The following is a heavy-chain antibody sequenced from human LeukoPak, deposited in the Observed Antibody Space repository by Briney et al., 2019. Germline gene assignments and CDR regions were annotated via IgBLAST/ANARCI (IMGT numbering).Heavy chain of an antibody. Sequence: GGSLRLSCAASGFTFSSYWMSWVRQAPGKGLEWVANIKQDGSEKYYVDSVKGRFTISSDNAKNSLYLQMNSLRAEDTAVYYCARGPHREYLEQWLTGQFGYRGQGTLVTVSS. CDR1: GFTFSSYW. J-gene: IGHJ4*02. V-gene: IGHV3-7*03. D-gene: IGHD6-19*01. CDR2: IKQDGSEK. CDR3: ARGPHREYLEQWLTGQFGY.